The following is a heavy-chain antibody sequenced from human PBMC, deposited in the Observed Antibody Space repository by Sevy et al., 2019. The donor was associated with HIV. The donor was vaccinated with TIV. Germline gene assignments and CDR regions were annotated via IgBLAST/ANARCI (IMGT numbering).Heavy chain of an antibody. Sequence: ASVKVSCKASGYTFTSYGINWVRQAPGQGLEWMGWINVYNGNANYAQKLQGRGTMTTDTSTSTAYMELRSLRSDDTALYYCASGEKYCSGGSGYFHLDYWGQGTLVTVSS. CDR2: INVYNGNA. CDR3: ASGEKYCSGGSGYFHLDY. J-gene: IGHJ4*02. D-gene: IGHD2-15*01. CDR1: GYTFTSYG. V-gene: IGHV1-18*01.